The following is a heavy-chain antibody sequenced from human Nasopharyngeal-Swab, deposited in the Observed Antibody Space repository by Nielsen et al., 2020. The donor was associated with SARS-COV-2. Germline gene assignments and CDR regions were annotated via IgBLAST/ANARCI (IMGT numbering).Heavy chain of an antibody. V-gene: IGHV3-53*01. CDR1: GFTVSSNY. Sequence: GGSLRLSCAASGFTVSSNYMSWVRQAPGKGLEWASVIYSGGSTYYADSVKGRFTISRDNSKNTLYLQMNSLRAEDTAVYYCARESSSGWYGDAFDIWGQGTMVT. J-gene: IGHJ3*02. D-gene: IGHD6-19*01. CDR2: IYSGGST. CDR3: ARESSSGWYGDAFDI.